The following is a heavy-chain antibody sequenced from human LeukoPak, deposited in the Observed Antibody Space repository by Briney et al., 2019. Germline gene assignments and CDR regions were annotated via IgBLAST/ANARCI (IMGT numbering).Heavy chain of an antibody. CDR3: ARAIGTAMAPSYLDS. Sequence: SETLSLTCTVSGGSTSSSNYFWDWIRQPPGKGLEWIGSIYYSGTTYYNPSLKSRVTMSVDTSKKQFFLKLSSVTAADTAVYYCARAIGTAMAPSYLDSWGQGTLVTVSS. CDR2: IYYSGTT. J-gene: IGHJ4*02. CDR1: GGSTSSSNYF. D-gene: IGHD3-16*02. V-gene: IGHV4-39*01.